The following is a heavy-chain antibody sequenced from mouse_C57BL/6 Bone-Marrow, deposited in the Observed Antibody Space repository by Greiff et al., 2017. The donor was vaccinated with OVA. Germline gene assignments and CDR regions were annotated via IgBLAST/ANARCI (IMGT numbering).Heavy chain of an antibody. V-gene: IGHV14-3*01. Sequence: VHVKQSVAELVRPGASVKLSCTASGFNIKNTYMHWVKQRPEQGLEWIGRIDPANGNTKYAPKFQGKATITADTSSNTAYLQLSSLTSEDTAIYYCANYYGSYWYFDVWGTGTTVTVSS. J-gene: IGHJ1*03. CDR3: ANYYGSYWYFDV. CDR2: IDPANGNT. CDR1: GFNIKNTY. D-gene: IGHD1-1*01.